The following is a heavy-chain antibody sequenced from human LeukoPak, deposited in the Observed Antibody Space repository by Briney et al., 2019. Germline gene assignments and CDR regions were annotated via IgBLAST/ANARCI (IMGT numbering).Heavy chain of an antibody. D-gene: IGHD3-3*01. CDR3: ARRGRFLEWLLSADYYYYYMDV. CDR1: GGSFSGYY. V-gene: IGHV4-34*01. J-gene: IGHJ6*03. CDR2: INHSGST. Sequence: SETLSLTCAVSGGSFSGYYWSWIRQPPGKGLEWIGEINHSGSTNYYPSPKSRVTISVDTSKNQFSLKRSSVTAADTAVYYGARRGRFLEWLLSADYYYYYMDVWGKGTTVTVSS.